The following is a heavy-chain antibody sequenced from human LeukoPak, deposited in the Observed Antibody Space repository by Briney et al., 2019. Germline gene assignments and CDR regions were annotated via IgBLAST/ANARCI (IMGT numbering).Heavy chain of an antibody. CDR1: GYTFSNYG. D-gene: IGHD2-21*02. V-gene: IGHV1-18*01. J-gene: IGHJ4*02. CDR2: ISAYNGDT. Sequence: ASVKVSCKASGYTFSNYGISWVRLAPGQGLEWMAWISAYNGDTYYGRKFRGRVTMTKDTSTSTAYMELRSLRSDDTAVYYCARDRKHACSGGACPYFDYWGQGTLVTVSS. CDR3: ARDRKHACSGGACPYFDY.